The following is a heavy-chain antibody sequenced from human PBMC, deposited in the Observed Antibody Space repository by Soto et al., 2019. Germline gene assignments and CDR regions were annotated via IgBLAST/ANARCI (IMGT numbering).Heavy chain of an antibody. Sequence: PGGSLRLSCAASGFTFSDYYMSWIRQAPGKGLEWVSYISSSSSYTNYADSVKGRFTISRDNAKNSLYLQMNSLRAEDTAVYYCARDLTTVNTDAFDIWGQGTMVTV. CDR1: GFTFSDYY. CDR2: ISSSSSYT. J-gene: IGHJ3*02. CDR3: ARDLTTVNTDAFDI. D-gene: IGHD4-17*01. V-gene: IGHV3-11*06.